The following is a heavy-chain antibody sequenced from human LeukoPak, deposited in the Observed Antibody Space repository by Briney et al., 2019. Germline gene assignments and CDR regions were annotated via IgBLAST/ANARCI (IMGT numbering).Heavy chain of an antibody. D-gene: IGHD6-13*01. CDR1: GGSISSSSYY. V-gene: IGHV4-39*01. CDR3: ARQASAAHDY. Sequence: SETLSLTCTVSGGSISSSSYYWGWIRQPPGKGLEWIGSIYYSGSTYYNPSLKSRVTISVDTSKNQFSLKLSSVTAADTAVYYCARQASAAHDYWGQGTPVTVSS. J-gene: IGHJ4*02. CDR2: IYYSGST.